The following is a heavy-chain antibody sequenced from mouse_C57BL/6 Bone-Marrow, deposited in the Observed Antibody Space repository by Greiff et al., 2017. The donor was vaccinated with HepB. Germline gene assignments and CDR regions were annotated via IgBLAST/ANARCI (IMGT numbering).Heavy chain of an antibody. Sequence: VQLKQSGAELVKPGASVKLSCTASGFNIKDYYMHWVKQRTEQGLEWIGRIDPEDGETKYAPKFQGKATITADTSSNTAYLQLSSLTSEDTAVYYCAGYYYGSSYVRYFDVWGTGTTVTVSS. J-gene: IGHJ1*03. CDR1: GFNIKDYY. V-gene: IGHV14-2*01. CDR2: IDPEDGET. D-gene: IGHD1-1*01. CDR3: AGYYYGSSYVRYFDV.